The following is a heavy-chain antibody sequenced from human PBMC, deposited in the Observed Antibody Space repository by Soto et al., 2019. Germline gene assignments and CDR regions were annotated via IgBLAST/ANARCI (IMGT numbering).Heavy chain of an antibody. D-gene: IGHD4-17*01. V-gene: IGHV2-5*02. CDR1: GFSLSTSGVG. CDR2: IYWDDDK. CDR3: AHRDGDYNYYYYYGMDA. Sequence: SGPTLVNPTQTLTLTCTFSGFSLSTSGVGVGWIRQPPGKALEWLALIYWDDDKRYSPSLKSRLTITKDTSKNQVVLTMTNMDPVDTATYFCAHRDGDYNYYYYYGMDAWAQGTTVSVSS. J-gene: IGHJ6*02.